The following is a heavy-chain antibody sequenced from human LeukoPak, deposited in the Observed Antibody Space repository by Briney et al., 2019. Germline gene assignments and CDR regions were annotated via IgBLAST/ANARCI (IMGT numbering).Heavy chain of an antibody. Sequence: TSETLSLTCTVSGGSISSYYWSWIRQPAGKGLEWIGRIYTSGSTNYNPSLKSRVTTSVDTSKNQFSLNLRSVTAADTAVYYCARGVVPPFYYYYSYMDVWGKGTPVIV. CDR2: IYTSGST. J-gene: IGHJ6*03. CDR3: ARGVVPPFYYYYSYMDV. CDR1: GGSISSYY. D-gene: IGHD2-2*01. V-gene: IGHV4-4*07.